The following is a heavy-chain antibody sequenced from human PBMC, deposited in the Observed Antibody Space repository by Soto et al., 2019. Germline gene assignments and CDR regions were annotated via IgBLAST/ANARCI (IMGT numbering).Heavy chain of an antibody. CDR2: IYHSGST. J-gene: IGHJ4*02. D-gene: IGHD3-10*01. CDR3: ARATPMVRGVIDY. V-gene: IGHV4-4*02. CDR1: GGSISSSNW. Sequence: SETLSLTCAVSGGSISSSNWWSWVRQPPGKGLEWIGEIYHSGSTNYNPSLKSRVTISVDKSKNQFSLKLSSVTAADTAVYYCARATPMVRGVIDYWGQGTLVTVSS.